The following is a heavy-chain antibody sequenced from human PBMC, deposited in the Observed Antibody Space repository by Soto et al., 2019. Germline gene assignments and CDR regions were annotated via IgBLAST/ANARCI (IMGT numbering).Heavy chain of an antibody. J-gene: IGHJ6*02. CDR3: ARHVSGWNYYYGMDL. D-gene: IGHD6-19*01. Sequence: PSETLSLTCAVYGGSFSGYYWSWIRQPPGKGQEWIGEINHSGSTNYNPSLKSRVTISVDTSKNQFSLKLSTVIAADTAVYYCARHVSGWNYYYGMDLWGQGTTVTVSS. V-gene: IGHV4-34*01. CDR1: GGSFSGYY. CDR2: INHSGST.